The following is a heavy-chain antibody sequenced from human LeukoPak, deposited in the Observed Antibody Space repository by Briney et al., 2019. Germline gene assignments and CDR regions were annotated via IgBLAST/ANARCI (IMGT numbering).Heavy chain of an antibody. J-gene: IGHJ4*02. D-gene: IGHD3-3*01. CDR1: GFTFSSYE. V-gene: IGHV3-48*03. CDR2: IRSSGSTI. CDR3: AREPRRWSGYFDY. Sequence: PGGSLRLSCAASGFTFSSYEMNWVRQAPGKGLEWVSYIRSSGSTIYYADSVKGRFTISRDNAKNSLYLQMNSLRAEDTAVYYCAREPRRWSGYFDYWGQGTLVTVSS.